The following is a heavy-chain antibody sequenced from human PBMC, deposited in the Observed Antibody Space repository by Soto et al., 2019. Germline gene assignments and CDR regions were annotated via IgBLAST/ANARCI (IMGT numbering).Heavy chain of an antibody. V-gene: IGHV3-48*02. J-gene: IGHJ6*02. CDR1: GFSLNDYA. D-gene: IGHD3-3*01. CDR2: ISSDSRTI. CDR3: ARIKLVEWFFINVDVYDIDV. Sequence: SLRLSCVASGFSLNDYAVNWVRQAPGKGLEWVSFISSDSRTIYYADSVEGRFTVSRDNARNSVSLQMDSLRDEDAAVYYCARIKLVEWFFINVDVYDIDVWGQGTPVTVSS.